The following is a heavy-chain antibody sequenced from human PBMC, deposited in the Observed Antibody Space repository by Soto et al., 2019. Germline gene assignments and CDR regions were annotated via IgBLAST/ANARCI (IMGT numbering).Heavy chain of an antibody. CDR3: ATARPDCSGGSCYLPGFLVAFDI. CDR1: GYSFTSYW. D-gene: IGHD2-15*01. V-gene: IGHV5-10-1*01. J-gene: IGHJ3*02. CDR2: IDPSDSYT. Sequence: PGESLKISCKGSGYSFTSYWISWVRQMPGKGLEWMGRIDPSDSYTNYSPSFQGHVTISADKSISTAYLQWSSLKASDTAMYYCATARPDCSGGSCYLPGFLVAFDIWGQGTMVTVS.